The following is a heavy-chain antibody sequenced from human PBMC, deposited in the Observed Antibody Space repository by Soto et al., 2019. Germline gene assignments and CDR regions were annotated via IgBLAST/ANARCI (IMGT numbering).Heavy chain of an antibody. CDR1: GYSFTSYW. CDR3: ARIGYYYGSGSRYGMDV. V-gene: IGHV5-51*01. CDR2: IYPGDSDT. D-gene: IGHD3-10*01. J-gene: IGHJ6*02. Sequence: CKGSGYSFTSYWIGWVRQMPGKGLEWMGIIYPGDSDTRYSPSFQGQVTISADKSISTAYLQWSSLKASDTAMYYCARIGYYYGSGSRYGMDVWGQGTTVTVSS.